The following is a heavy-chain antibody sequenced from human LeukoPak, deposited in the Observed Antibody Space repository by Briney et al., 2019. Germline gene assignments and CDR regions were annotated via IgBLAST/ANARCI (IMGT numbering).Heavy chain of an antibody. V-gene: IGHV4-59*01. CDR3: ARAEPGYFDY. CDR2: IYYSGST. J-gene: IGHJ4*02. Sequence: SETLSLTCAVSGGSISSYYWSWIRQPPGKGLEWIGYIYYSGSTNYNPSLKSRVTISVDTSKNQFSLKLSSVTAADTAVYYCARAEPGYFDYWGQGTLVTVSS. CDR1: GGSISSYY.